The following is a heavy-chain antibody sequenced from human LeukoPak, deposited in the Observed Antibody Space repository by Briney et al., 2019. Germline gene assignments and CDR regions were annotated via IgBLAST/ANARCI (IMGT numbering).Heavy chain of an antibody. CDR3: ARARYSSSWLTIFDY. J-gene: IGHJ4*02. D-gene: IGHD6-13*01. V-gene: IGHV4-59*12. Sequence: SETLSLTCTDSGGSISSYYWSWIRQPPGKGLEWIGYIYNSGSTYYNPSLKSRVTISVDRSKNQFSLQLNSVTPEDTAVYYCARARYSSSWLTIFDYWGQGTLVTVSS. CDR1: GGSISSYY. CDR2: IYNSGST.